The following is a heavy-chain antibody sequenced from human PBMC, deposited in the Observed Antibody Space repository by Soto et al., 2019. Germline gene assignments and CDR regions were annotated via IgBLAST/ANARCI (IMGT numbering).Heavy chain of an antibody. CDR3: ASKPTFGSSSDY. J-gene: IGHJ4*02. CDR2: IRGSGGTT. D-gene: IGHD3-10*01. CDR1: GFTFSNYA. V-gene: IGHV3-23*01. Sequence: EVQLLESGGGLVQPGGSLRLSCAVSGFTFSNYAMSWVRQAPGKGLEWVSTIRGSGGTTYYADSVKGRFTISRDNSKNTLSLQMNSLRAEDTALYYCASKPTFGSSSDYWGQGTLVTVSS.